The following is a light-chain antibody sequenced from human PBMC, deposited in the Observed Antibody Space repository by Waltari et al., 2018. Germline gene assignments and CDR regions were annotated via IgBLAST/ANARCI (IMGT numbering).Light chain of an antibody. J-gene: IGLJ3*02. CDR3: SMYMGSGIWV. CDR1: SGSVSSTSY. Sequence: QTVLTQEPSLSVSPGGTVTLTSALSSGSVSSTSYATWYQQTPGLPPRTLVYKGNGRSSGVPDRVSGSILGNKAALTITGAQADDESDYYCSMYMGSGIWVFGGGTKLTVL. V-gene: IGLV8-61*01. CDR2: KGN.